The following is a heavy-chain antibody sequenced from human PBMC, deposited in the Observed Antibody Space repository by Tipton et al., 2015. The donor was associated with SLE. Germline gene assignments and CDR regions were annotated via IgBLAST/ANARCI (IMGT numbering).Heavy chain of an antibody. CDR3: ARAPTISVAGTTDPFGMDV. CDR1: GFTFPNYW. D-gene: IGHD6-19*01. CDR2: FSTDGSVT. J-gene: IGHJ6*02. Sequence: SLRLSCAASGFTFPNYWMHWVRQAPGKGLVWVSRFSTDGSVTTYADSVKGRLTISRDNAKNTLYLQMRSLRVEDTGIYYCARAPTISVAGTTDPFGMDVWGPGTRVTVSS. V-gene: IGHV3-74*01.